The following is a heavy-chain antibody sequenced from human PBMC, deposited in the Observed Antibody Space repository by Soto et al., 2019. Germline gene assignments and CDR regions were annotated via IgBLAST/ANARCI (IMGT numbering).Heavy chain of an antibody. V-gene: IGHV4-34*02. Sequence: QVQLQQWGAGLLKPSETLSLTCAVSGGSFSDFYWTWIRQLPGKGLEWIVEINHIGYTNYNPSLESRVAISVDTSKIQVSLTLRSVTGADTAVYYCGPRGAVAPRGYWGQGTLVTVSS. CDR1: GGSFSDFY. CDR3: GPRGAVAPRGY. CDR2: INHIGYT. J-gene: IGHJ4*02. D-gene: IGHD2-15*01.